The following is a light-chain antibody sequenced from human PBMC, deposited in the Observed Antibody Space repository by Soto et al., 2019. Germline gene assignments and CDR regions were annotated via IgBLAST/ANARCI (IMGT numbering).Light chain of an antibody. V-gene: IGKV3-11*01. CDR1: QSVSSY. J-gene: IGKJ1*01. CDR3: QQRSDWPGT. Sequence: EILLTQSPATLSLSPGERATLSCRASQSVSSYLAWYQQKPGQAPRLLIYDASNRATGIPARFSGSGSGTDFTLTISSQEPEDFAVYYCQQRSDWPGTFGQGTKVEIK. CDR2: DAS.